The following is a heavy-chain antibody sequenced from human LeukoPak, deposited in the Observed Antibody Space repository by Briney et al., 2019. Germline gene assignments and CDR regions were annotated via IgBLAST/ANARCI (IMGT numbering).Heavy chain of an antibody. CDR2: IYAGDPDT. Sequence: GESLKISCKGSGYNFNNYWIAWVRQMPGKGLEWMGIIYAGDPDTRYSPSFQGQVTISVDKSISAAYLQWSSLKASDTAMYYCTRTYCSSASCYRPFDYWGQVSLVTVSS. D-gene: IGHD2-2*01. CDR3: TRTYCSSASCYRPFDY. V-gene: IGHV5-51*01. CDR1: GYNFNNYW. J-gene: IGHJ4*02.